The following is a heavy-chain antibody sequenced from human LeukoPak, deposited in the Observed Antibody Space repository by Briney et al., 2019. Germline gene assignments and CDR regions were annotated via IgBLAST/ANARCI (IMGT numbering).Heavy chain of an antibody. V-gene: IGHV3-15*01. J-gene: IGHJ4*02. CDR3: AKPIAVAGTFFSG. D-gene: IGHD6-19*01. CDR1: GFTFSNAW. CDR2: IKSKTDGGTT. Sequence: GGSLRLSCAASGFTFSNAWMSWVRQAPGKGLEWVGRIKSKTDGGTTDYAAPVKGRFTISRDDSKNTLYLQMNSLRAEDTAVYYCAKPIAVAGTFFSGWGQGTLVTVSS.